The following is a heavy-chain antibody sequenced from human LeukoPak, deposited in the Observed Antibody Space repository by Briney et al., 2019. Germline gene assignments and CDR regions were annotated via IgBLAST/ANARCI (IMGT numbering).Heavy chain of an antibody. Sequence: GGSLRLSCAASGFTFSSYWMHWVRQDPGKGLVWVSRINNDGSSTSYADSVKGRFTISRDNAKNTLYLQMNSLRDEDTAVYYCARYLSTSALDYWGQGTLVTVSS. CDR2: INNDGSST. CDR3: ARYLSTSALDY. CDR1: GFTFSSYW. J-gene: IGHJ4*02. V-gene: IGHV3-74*01.